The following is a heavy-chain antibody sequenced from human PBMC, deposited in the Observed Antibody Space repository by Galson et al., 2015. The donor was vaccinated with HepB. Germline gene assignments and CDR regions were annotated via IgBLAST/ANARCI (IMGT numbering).Heavy chain of an antibody. V-gene: IGHV3-33*01. Sequence: SLRLSCAASGFTFSSYGMHWVRQAPGKGLEWVAVIWYDGSNKYYADSVKGRFTISRDNSKNTLYLQMNSLRAEDTAVYYCAREGYYDFWSGYYTGYYYGMDVWGQGTTVTVSS. CDR3: AREGYYDFWSGYYTGYYYGMDV. D-gene: IGHD3-3*01. CDR2: IWYDGSNK. J-gene: IGHJ6*02. CDR1: GFTFSSYG.